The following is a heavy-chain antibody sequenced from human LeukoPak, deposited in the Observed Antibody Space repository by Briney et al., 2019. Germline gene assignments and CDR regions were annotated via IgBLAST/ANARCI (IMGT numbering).Heavy chain of an antibody. CDR2: IIPILGIA. CDR1: GGTFSSYA. D-gene: IGHD2-21*02. J-gene: IGHJ4*02. V-gene: IGHV1-69*04. CDR3: ARGLAYCGGDCPFDY. Sequence: ASVKVSCKASGGTFSSYAISWVRQAPGQGLEWMGRIIPILGIANYAQKFQGRVTITADKSTSTAYMELSSLRSEDTAVYYCARGLAYCGGDCPFDYWGQGTLVTVSS.